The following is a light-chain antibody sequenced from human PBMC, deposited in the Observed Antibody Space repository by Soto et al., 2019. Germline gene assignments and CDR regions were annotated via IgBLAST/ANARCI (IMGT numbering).Light chain of an antibody. CDR1: QGIRND. J-gene: IGKJ1*01. CDR2: AAS. Sequence: AIQMTQSPSSLSASIGDRVTITCRASQGIRNDLGWYQQKPGKAPKLLIYAASSLQSGVPSRFSGSGSGTDFTLTISSLQPEDFASYYCLKDYNYPWTFGQGTKVEIK. V-gene: IGKV1-6*01. CDR3: LKDYNYPWT.